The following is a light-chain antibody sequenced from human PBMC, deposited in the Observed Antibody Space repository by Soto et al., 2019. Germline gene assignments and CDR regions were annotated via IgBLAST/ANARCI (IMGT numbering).Light chain of an antibody. CDR1: SSDIGAYNF. V-gene: IGLV2-14*01. Sequence: QSALTQPASVSASPGQSITISCTGTSSDIGAYNFVSWYLHHPGKAPKLVIFEVSSRPSGVSDRVPGSKSGSTASLTISGLQAEDEGEYFCSSYTDSRTVIFGGGTKLTVL. CDR2: EVS. CDR3: SSYTDSRTVI. J-gene: IGLJ2*01.